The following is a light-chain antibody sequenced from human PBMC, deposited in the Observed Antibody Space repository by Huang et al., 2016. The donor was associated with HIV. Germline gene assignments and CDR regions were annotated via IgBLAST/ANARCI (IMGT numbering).Light chain of an antibody. V-gene: IGKV1-39*01. CDR2: AAS. CDR1: QTISTY. Sequence: DFQMTQSPSSLSASVGDRLTITCRASQTISTYLNWYQHKPGKAPKLLMYAASSLQSGVPSRFSGSGSGTDFTLTISSLQPEDFAIYYCQQSYSAPYTFGQGTKLEIK. CDR3: QQSYSAPYT. J-gene: IGKJ2*01.